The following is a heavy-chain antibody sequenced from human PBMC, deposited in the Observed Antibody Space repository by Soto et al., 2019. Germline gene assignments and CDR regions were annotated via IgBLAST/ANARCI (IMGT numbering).Heavy chain of an antibody. J-gene: IGHJ4*02. CDR3: AKLIYTRKYDYVWGSYTPIDY. D-gene: IGHD3-16*01. Sequence: QVQLVESGGGVVQPGRSLRLSCAASGFTFSSYGMHWVRQAPGKGLEWVAVISYDGSNKYYADSVKGRFTISRDNSKNTLYLQMNSLRAEDTAVYYCAKLIYTRKYDYVWGSYTPIDYWGQGTLVTVSS. CDR2: ISYDGSNK. CDR1: GFTFSSYG. V-gene: IGHV3-30*18.